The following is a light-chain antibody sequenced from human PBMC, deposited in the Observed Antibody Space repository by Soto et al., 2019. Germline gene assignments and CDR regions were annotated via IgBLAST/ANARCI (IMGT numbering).Light chain of an antibody. J-gene: IGLJ3*02. Sequence: QSALTQPASVSGSPGQSITISCTGTSSDVGGYNYVSWYQQHPGKAPKLMIYDVTKRPSGVPDRFSGSKSGNRASLTISGLQAEDEADYYCCSYAGSSTSMFGGGTKLTVL. V-gene: IGLV2-11*01. CDR3: CSYAGSSTSM. CDR2: DVT. CDR1: SSDVGGYNY.